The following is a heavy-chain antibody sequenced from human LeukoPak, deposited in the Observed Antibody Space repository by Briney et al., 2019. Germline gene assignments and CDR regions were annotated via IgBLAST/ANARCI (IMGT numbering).Heavy chain of an antibody. CDR1: GFTFSNYG. D-gene: IGHD5-24*01. J-gene: IGHJ6*03. CDR3: AGDRGRYYMDV. V-gene: IGHV3-23*01. CDR2: ITGSGSST. Sequence: GALRLSCAASGFTFSNYGMSWVRQAPGKGVEWVSAITGSGSSTYYADSVKGRFTISRENAKNSLYLQMNSLRAGDTAVYYCAGDRGRYYMDVWGKGTTVTISS.